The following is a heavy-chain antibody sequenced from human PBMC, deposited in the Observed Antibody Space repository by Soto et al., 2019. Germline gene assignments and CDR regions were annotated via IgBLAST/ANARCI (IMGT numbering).Heavy chain of an antibody. CDR1: GYAFTDYY. Sequence: QVQLVQSGAEVKKPGASVKVSCKASGYAFTDYYMHWVRQAPGQGLEWMGWINPNSGGTNYAQKFPGWVTMPRDTSLSTAYMALNRDATAVYYCASAYSSSDDFAYWGQGTLVTVSS. V-gene: IGHV1-2*04. CDR2: INPNSGGT. J-gene: IGHJ4*02. D-gene: IGHD3-22*01. CDR3: ASAYSSSDDFAY.